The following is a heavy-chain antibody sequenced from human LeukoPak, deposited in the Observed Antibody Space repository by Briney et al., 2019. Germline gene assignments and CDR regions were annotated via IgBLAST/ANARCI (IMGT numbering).Heavy chain of an antibody. D-gene: IGHD3-22*01. CDR2: IYYSGST. CDR1: GGSISSGDYY. Sequence: SQTLSLTCTVSGGSISSGDYYWSWIRQPPGKGLERIGYIYYSGSTYYNPSLKSRVTISVDTSKNQFSLKLSSVTAADTAVYYCARAHRDSYYYDSSGYYLDPYYFDYWGQGTLVTVSS. V-gene: IGHV4-30-4*01. CDR3: ARAHRDSYYYDSSGYYLDPYYFDY. J-gene: IGHJ4*02.